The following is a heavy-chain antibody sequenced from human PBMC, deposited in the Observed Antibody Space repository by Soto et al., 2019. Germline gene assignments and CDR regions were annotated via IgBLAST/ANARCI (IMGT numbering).Heavy chain of an antibody. CDR1: GYTFTGYY. CDR2: INPNSGGT. CDR3: ARASVTMVRGVNRPFDP. V-gene: IGHV1-2*04. J-gene: IGHJ5*01. D-gene: IGHD3-10*01. Sequence: ASVKVSCKAPGYTFTGYYMHWVRQAPGQGLEWMGWINPNSGGTNYAQKFQGWVTMTRDTSISTAYMELSRLRSDDTAVYYCARASVTMVRGVNRPFDPWGQGTLVNVS.